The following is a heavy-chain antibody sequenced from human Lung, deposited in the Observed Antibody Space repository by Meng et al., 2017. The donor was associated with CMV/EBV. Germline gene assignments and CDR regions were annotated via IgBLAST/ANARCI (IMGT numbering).Heavy chain of an antibody. J-gene: IGHJ4*02. Sequence: GGSLRLXCAAYGFTFSSYNMNWVRQAPGKGLEWVSYISNTGSVKHYADSLRGRFTVSRDNAKNSLYLQMTSLRADDTAVYYCERSLLDRNDPFDYWGQGTVVTVSS. V-gene: IGHV3-48*04. CDR3: ERSLLDRNDPFDY. D-gene: IGHD2-8*01. CDR2: ISNTGSVK. CDR1: GFTFSSYN.